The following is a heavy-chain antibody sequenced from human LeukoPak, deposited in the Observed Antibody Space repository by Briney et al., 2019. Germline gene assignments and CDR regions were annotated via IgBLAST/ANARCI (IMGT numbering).Heavy chain of an antibody. J-gene: IGHJ4*02. D-gene: IGHD6-13*01. V-gene: IGHV3-48*04. CDR2: ISSGSTTI. CDR1: GFTFSSYS. Sequence: QTGGSLRLSCTASGFTFSSYSMNWVRQAPGKGLEWVSYISSGSTTIYYADSVKGRFTISRDNAKNSLYLQMNSLRAEDTAVYYCARMWGSSWSYFDFWGQGTLVTVSS. CDR3: ARMWGSSWSYFDF.